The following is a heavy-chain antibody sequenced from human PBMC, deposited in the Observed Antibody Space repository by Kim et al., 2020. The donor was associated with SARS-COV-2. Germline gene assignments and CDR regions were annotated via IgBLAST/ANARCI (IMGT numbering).Heavy chain of an antibody. CDR3: ARPKGGEAFDI. CDR2: IFSDASST. V-gene: IGHV3-23*03. Sequence: GGSLRLSCAASGFTVSSYSMSWVRQAPGKGLEWVSVIFSDASSTYYVDSVKGRFTISRENPKNTLNLQMNSLRAEDTAVYYCARPKGGEAFDIWGQGTMV. CDR1: GFTVSSYS. J-gene: IGHJ3*02.